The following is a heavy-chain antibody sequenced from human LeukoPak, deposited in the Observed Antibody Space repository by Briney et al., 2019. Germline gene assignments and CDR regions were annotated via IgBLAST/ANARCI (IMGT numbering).Heavy chain of an antibody. J-gene: IGHJ4*02. D-gene: IGHD5-18*01. Sequence: PGGSLRLSCAASGFTFSAYAMSWVRQAPGKGLEWVSGISWNSGSIGYADSVKGRFTISRDNAKNSLYLQMNSLRAEDTALYYCAKDSALGYSYGIFDYWGQGTLVTVSS. CDR2: ISWNSGSI. CDR1: GFTFSAYA. CDR3: AKDSALGYSYGIFDY. V-gene: IGHV3-9*01.